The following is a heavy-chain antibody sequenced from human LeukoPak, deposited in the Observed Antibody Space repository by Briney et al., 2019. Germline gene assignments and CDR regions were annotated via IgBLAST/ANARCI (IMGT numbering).Heavy chain of an antibody. Sequence: PSETLSLTCTVPRASITRYYCSWIRPPPEKGLEWIGYISYSGSPNYNPSLKSRVTISADTSKNQFSLNLSSVTAADTAVYYCARVGHIVAAGTYDWWGQGTLVTVSS. CDR3: ARVGHIVAAGTYDW. D-gene: IGHD6-13*01. CDR2: ISYSGSP. CDR1: RASITRYY. J-gene: IGHJ4*02. V-gene: IGHV4-59*08.